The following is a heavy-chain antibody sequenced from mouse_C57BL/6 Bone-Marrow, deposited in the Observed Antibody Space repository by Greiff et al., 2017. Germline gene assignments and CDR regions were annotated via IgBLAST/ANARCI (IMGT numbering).Heavy chain of an antibody. J-gene: IGHJ2*01. V-gene: IGHV1-55*01. CDR3: ARGRESPDYFDY. CDR2: LYPGSGST. CDR1: GYTFTSYW. Sequence: QVQLQPGAELVKPGASVKMSCKASGYTFTSYWITWVKPRPGHGLEWIGDLYPGSGSTNYNEQFKSKPTLTGDTSSSTAYMQLSSLTSEDSAVYYCARGRESPDYFDYWGRCTTLTFSS.